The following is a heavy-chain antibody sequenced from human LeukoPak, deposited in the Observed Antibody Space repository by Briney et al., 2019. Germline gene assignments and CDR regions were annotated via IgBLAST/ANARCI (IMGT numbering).Heavy chain of an antibody. Sequence: GGSLRLSCAASGFTFSDYYMSWIRQAPGKGLEWVSYISSSGSTIYYADSVKGRFTISRDNAKNSLYLQMNSLGAEDTAVYYCARDRDILTGSRAFDIWGQGTMVTVSS. CDR2: ISSSGSTI. J-gene: IGHJ3*02. V-gene: IGHV3-11*01. CDR1: GFTFSDYY. CDR3: ARDRDILTGSRAFDI. D-gene: IGHD3-9*01.